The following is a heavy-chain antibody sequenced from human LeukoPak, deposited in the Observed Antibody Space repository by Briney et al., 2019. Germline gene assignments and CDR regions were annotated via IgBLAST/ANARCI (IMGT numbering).Heavy chain of an antibody. Sequence: GGSLRLSCAASGFTFNTYAMNWVRQAPGKGLEGVSYISSTGTIMYYADSVKGRFTISRDNAKSSLYLQMNSLRAEDTAVYYCVRVFDNWGQGTLVTVSS. CDR1: GFTFNTYA. CDR3: VRVFDN. J-gene: IGHJ4*02. V-gene: IGHV3-48*01. CDR2: ISSTGTIM.